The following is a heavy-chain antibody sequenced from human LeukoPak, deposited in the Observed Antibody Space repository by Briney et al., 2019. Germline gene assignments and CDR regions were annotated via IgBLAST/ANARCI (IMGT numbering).Heavy chain of an antibody. CDR3: ARDGYYYSTGCYSPFDY. D-gene: IGHD3-10*01. J-gene: IGHJ4*02. CDR1: GGSISIYY. CDR2: IYYSGST. Sequence: SETLSLTYTVSGGSISIYYWSWIRQPPGKGLEWIGYIYYSGSTNYNPSLKSQVSISVDTSKNQFSLKLTSVTGADTAVYSCARDGYYYSTGCYSPFDYWGQGTLVTVSS. V-gene: IGHV4-59*01.